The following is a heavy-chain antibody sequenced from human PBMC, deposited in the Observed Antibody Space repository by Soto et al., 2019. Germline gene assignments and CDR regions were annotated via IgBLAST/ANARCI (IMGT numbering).Heavy chain of an antibody. Sequence: GVSPRLSCAASGFTFSSYAMHWVRQAPGKGLEWVAVISYDGSNKYYADSVKGRFTISRDNSKNTLYLQMNSLRAEDTAVYYCAKVRTYGGLEWLLHYWGQGTLVTVSS. D-gene: IGHD3-3*01. CDR1: GFTFSSYA. CDR3: AKVRTYGGLEWLLHY. J-gene: IGHJ4*02. CDR2: ISYDGSNK. V-gene: IGHV3-30*18.